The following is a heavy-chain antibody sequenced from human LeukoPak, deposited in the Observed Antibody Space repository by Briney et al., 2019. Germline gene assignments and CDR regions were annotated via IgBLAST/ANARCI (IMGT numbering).Heavy chain of an antibody. D-gene: IGHD2-2*02. CDR3: ARVGVVPAAIGFDP. CDR2: IYTSGST. CDR1: GGSISSYY. Sequence: SETLSLTCTVSGGSISSYYWSWIRQPAGKGLEWIGRIYTSGSTNYNPSLKSRVTISVDTSKNQFSLKLSSVTAADTAVYYCARVGVVPAAIGFDPWGQGTLVTVSS. J-gene: IGHJ5*02. V-gene: IGHV4-4*07.